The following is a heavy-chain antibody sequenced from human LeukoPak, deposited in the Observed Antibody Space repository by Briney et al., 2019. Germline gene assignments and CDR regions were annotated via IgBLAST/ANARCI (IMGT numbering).Heavy chain of an antibody. CDR1: GGSISTYY. CDR2: TYYSGST. D-gene: IGHD6-13*01. CDR3: ARAEEKFSTSWHIGPLDY. V-gene: IGHV4-59*01. Sequence: SETLSLTCTVSGGSISTYYWTWIRQPPGKGLEWIGYTYYSGSTAYSPSLYSRVTMSVDTSKNQFSLNLNSVTAADTAVYYCARAEEKFSTSWHIGPLDYWGQGALVTVSS. J-gene: IGHJ4*02.